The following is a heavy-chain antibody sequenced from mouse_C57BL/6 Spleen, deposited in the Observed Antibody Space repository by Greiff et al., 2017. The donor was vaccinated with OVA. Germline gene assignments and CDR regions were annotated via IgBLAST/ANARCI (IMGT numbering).Heavy chain of an antibody. CDR3: ARDRYFDY. CDR1: GFTFSDYY. J-gene: IGHJ2*01. V-gene: IGHV5-16*01. CDR2: INYDGSST. Sequence: EVQLVESEGGLVQPGSSIKLSCTASGFTFSDYYMAWVRQVPEKGLEWVANINYDGSSTYYLDSLKSRFIISRDNAKNILYLQMSSLKSEDTATYYCARDRYFDYWGQGTTLTVSS.